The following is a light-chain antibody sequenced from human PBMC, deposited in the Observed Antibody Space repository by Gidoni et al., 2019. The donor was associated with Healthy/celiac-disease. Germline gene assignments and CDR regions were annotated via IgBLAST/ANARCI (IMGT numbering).Light chain of an antibody. CDR1: QSISSY. J-gene: IGKJ2*01. CDR2: AAS. Sequence: DIQMTQSPSSLSASVGDRVTIICRASQSISSYLNLYQQKPGKAPKLLIYAASSLQSGVPSRFSGSGSGTDCTLTISSLQPEDFATYYCQQSYSTPRYTFGQGTKLEIK. CDR3: QQSYSTPRYT. V-gene: IGKV1-39*01.